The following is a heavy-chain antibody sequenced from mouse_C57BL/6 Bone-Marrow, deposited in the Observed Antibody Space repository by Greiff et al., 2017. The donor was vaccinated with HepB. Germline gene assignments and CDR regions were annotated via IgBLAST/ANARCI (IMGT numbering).Heavy chain of an antibody. CDR1: GYTFTDYN. J-gene: IGHJ1*03. D-gene: IGHD1-1*01. V-gene: IGHV1-22*01. Sequence: EVKLMESGPELVKPGASVKMSCKASGYTFTDYNMHWVKQSHGKSLEWIGYINPNNGGTSYNQKFKGKATLTVNKSSSTAYMELRSLTSEDSAVYYCARGRLLRGDFDVWGTGTTVTVSS. CDR3: ARGRLLRGDFDV. CDR2: INPNNGGT.